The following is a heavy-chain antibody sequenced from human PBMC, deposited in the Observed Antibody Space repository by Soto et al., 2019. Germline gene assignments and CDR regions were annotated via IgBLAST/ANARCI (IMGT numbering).Heavy chain of an antibody. CDR1: GFTFTSHG. D-gene: IGHD3-16*01. Sequence: QVQLVQSGAEVKKPGASVKVSCKTSGFTFTSHGISWVRQAPGQGLEWMGWVSGYNGYTNYAQKFQGRVTMTTDTSTTTVYMELRSLTSDDTAVYYCSRDLGAKVYFWGQGTLVTVSS. V-gene: IGHV1-18*01. J-gene: IGHJ4*02. CDR2: VSGYNGYT. CDR3: SRDLGAKVYF.